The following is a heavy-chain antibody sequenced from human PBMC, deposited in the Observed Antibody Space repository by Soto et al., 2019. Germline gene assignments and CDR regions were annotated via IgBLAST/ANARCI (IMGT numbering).Heavy chain of an antibody. CDR1: GDSINSGDYY. CDR2: SFYSGIT. CDR3: AGWSGVGVAGMDV. Sequence: QVQLQESGPRLVKPLQTLSLTCTVSGDSINSGDYYWSWIRQPPGRGLEWVGYSFYSGITDYNPSLKSRMSMDTSKNQFSRRLNSVTAADTAVYFCAGWSGVGVAGMDVWGQGTTVSVSS. J-gene: IGHJ6*02. D-gene: IGHD2-15*01. V-gene: IGHV4-30-4*01.